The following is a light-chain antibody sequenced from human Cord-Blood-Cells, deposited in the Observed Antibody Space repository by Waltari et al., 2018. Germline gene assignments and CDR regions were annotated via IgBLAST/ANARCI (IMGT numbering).Light chain of an antibody. CDR1: SSNLGSNA. Sequence: QSVLTQPPSVSEAPRQRVTIPCPGTSSNLGSNAVTWSQQLPGKAPKPLIYYEYLLPSGVSDLFSGSKSGATGSLAIIGVQAEDEADYYCAGWDDSLNGPVYGGGTKLTVL. CDR3: AGWDDSLNGPV. V-gene: IGLV1-36*01. CDR2: YEY. J-gene: IGLJ2*01.